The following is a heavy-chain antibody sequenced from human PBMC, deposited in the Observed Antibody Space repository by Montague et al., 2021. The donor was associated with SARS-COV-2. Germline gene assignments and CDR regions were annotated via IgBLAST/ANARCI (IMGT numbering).Heavy chain of an antibody. CDR3: ARVPLYDILTGYSHYFDL. CDR1: GGSFTSGGYY. CDR2: IYYSGST. Sequence: TLSLTCAVSGGSFTSGGYYWSWIRQLPGKGLERIGYIYYSGSTSYNPSLTSRVTISVDTSKSQFSLNLSSVTAADTAVYYCARVPLYDILTGYSHYFDLWGQGTLVTVSS. D-gene: IGHD3-9*01. J-gene: IGHJ4*02. V-gene: IGHV4-31*11.